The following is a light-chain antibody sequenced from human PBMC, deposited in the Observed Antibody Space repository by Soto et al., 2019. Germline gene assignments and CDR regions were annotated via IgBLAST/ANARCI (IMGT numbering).Light chain of an antibody. Sequence: EIEMTQSPATLSVSPGERATLSCRASQSVSSNLAWYQQKPGQAPRLLIFGASTRATGIPARFSGSGSGTEFTLTISSLQSEDFAVYYCQQYNNWPPWTFGQGTKVDIK. CDR3: QQYNNWPPWT. J-gene: IGKJ1*01. CDR2: GAS. CDR1: QSVSSN. V-gene: IGKV3-15*01.